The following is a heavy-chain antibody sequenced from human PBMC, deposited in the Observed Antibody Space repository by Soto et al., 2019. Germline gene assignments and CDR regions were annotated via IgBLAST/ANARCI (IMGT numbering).Heavy chain of an antibody. J-gene: IGHJ6*02. Sequence: QITLKESGPTLVKPTQTLTLTCTFSGFSLSTSGVGVGWIRQPPGKALEWLALIYWDDDKRYSPSLKSRLTITKDTAKHHVVLTMTNMDPVYTATYYCAHSRDYGGNSYYYYGMDVWGQGTTVTVSS. CDR1: GFSLSTSGVG. CDR2: IYWDDDK. V-gene: IGHV2-5*02. D-gene: IGHD4-17*01. CDR3: AHSRDYGGNSYYYYGMDV.